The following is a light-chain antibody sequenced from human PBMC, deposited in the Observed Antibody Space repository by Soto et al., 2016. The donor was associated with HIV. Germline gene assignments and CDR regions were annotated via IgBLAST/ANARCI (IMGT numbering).Light chain of an antibody. Sequence: DIQMTQSPSTLSASVGDRVTITCRASQSINSWLAWYQQKPGKAPKLLIFKTSTLEIGVPSRFSGSGSGTDFTLTLSSVQPDDVGTYYCQQYNTVPWTFGQGT. CDR2: KTS. V-gene: IGKV1-5*03. CDR1: QSINSW. J-gene: IGKJ1*01. CDR3: QQYNTVPWT.